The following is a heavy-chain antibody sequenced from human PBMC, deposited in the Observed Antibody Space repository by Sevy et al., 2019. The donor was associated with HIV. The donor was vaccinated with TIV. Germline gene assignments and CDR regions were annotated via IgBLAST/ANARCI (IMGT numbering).Heavy chain of an antibody. CDR3: AIPSGSSGYYDFQH. D-gene: IGHD3-22*01. V-gene: IGHV3-30*04. CDR1: GFTFNSYP. J-gene: IGHJ1*01. Sequence: GGSLRLSCAASGFTFNSYPMHWVRQAPGKGLEWVAFRSYDGSNKYYADSVKGRFTISRDISRNTLYLQMNSLRPEDTALYYCAIPSGSSGYYDFQHWGQGTLVTVSS. CDR2: RSYDGSNK.